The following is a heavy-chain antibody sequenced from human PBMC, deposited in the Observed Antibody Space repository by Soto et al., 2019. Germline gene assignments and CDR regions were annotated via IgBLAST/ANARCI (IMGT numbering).Heavy chain of an antibody. D-gene: IGHD3-3*01. Sequence: ASVKVSCKASGYTFTSYAMHWVRQAPGQRLEWMGWINAGNGNTKYSQKFQGRVTITRDTSASTAYMELSSLRSEDTAVYYCAIDPGYDFWSGYYLRSWFDPWGQGTLVTVSS. V-gene: IGHV1-3*01. CDR2: INAGNGNT. J-gene: IGHJ5*02. CDR3: AIDPGYDFWSGYYLRSWFDP. CDR1: GYTFTSYA.